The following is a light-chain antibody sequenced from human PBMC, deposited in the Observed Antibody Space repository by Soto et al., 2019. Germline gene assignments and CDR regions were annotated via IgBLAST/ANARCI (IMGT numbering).Light chain of an antibody. V-gene: IGKV3-20*01. J-gene: IGKJ1*01. CDR3: QQYGRT. CDR1: QSVSSSY. CDR2: DES. Sequence: EIVLTQSPGTLSLSPGERATLSCRASQSVSSSYLAWYQQKPGQAPRLLIYDESSRATGIPDRFSGSGSGTDFTLTISRVEPEDFAVYYCQQYGRTFGQGTKVEIK.